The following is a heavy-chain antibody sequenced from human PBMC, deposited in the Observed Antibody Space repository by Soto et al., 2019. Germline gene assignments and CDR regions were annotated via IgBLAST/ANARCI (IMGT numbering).Heavy chain of an antibody. Sequence: SLRPSCSSSLFTFSSYAMSLVLQAPVKWLGWFSAVSGIGCITYYAESVKGRFTISGESSKNTLYLQMSSGGAEDTAVYYCAKDRDKSIAVAGTPSWRYFEYWGEGTLVTVAS. J-gene: IGHJ4*02. D-gene: IGHD6-19*01. V-gene: IGHV3-23*01. CDR1: LFTFSSYA. CDR2: VSGIGCIT. CDR3: AKDRDKSIAVAGTPSWRYFEY.